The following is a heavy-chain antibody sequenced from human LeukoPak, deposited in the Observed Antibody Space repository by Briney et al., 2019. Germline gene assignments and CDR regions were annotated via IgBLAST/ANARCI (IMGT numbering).Heavy chain of an antibody. Sequence: ASVKVSCKASGYTFTSYDINWVRQATGQGLEWMGWMNPNSGNTGHAQKFQGRVTITRNTSISTAYMELSSLRSEDTAVYYCARGPQQLALFDYWGQGTLVTVSS. D-gene: IGHD6-13*01. V-gene: IGHV1-8*03. CDR1: GYTFTSYD. J-gene: IGHJ4*02. CDR3: ARGPQQLALFDY. CDR2: MNPNSGNT.